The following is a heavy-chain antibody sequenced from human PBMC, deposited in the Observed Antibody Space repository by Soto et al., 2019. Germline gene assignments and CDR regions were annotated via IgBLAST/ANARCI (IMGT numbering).Heavy chain of an antibody. J-gene: IGHJ4*02. D-gene: IGHD3-10*01. CDR2: IYHSGAT. V-gene: IGHV4-4*02. CDR3: PRDRGRGSDY. Sequence: SETLSLTCAVSGDSITSRNWWSWVRQAPGKGLEWIGEIYHSGATTYNPSLKSRATISVDPSNHHFSLKLTSVTAADTAVYFCPRDRGRGSDYLGRRTLGTVSS. CDR1: GDSITSRNW.